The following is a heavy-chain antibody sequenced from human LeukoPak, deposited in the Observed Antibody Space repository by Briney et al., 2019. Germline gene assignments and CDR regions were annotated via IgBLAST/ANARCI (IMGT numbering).Heavy chain of an antibody. CDR2: IYYSGST. CDR3: ARGYSSANWFDP. J-gene: IGHJ5*02. CDR1: GGSLSSYY. Sequence: PSETLSLTCTVSGGSLSSYYWSWLRQPPGKGLEGIGYIYYSGSTNYNPALTSRVTISVDTSKNQFSLKLSSVTAADTAVYYCARGYSSANWFDPWGQGTLVTVSS. V-gene: IGHV4-59*01. D-gene: IGHD6-25*01.